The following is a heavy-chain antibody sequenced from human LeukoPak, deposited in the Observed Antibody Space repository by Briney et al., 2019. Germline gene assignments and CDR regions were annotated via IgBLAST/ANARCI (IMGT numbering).Heavy chain of an antibody. Sequence: EASVKVSCKASGGTFSSYAISWVRQAPGQGLEWMGGIIPIFGTANYAQKFQGRVTITTDESTSTAYMELSSLRSEDTAVYYCARNTGITIFGVVPWYYMDVWGKGTTVTVSS. D-gene: IGHD3-3*01. J-gene: IGHJ6*03. CDR1: GGTFSSYA. CDR3: ARNTGITIFGVVPWYYMDV. CDR2: IIPIFGTA. V-gene: IGHV1-69*05.